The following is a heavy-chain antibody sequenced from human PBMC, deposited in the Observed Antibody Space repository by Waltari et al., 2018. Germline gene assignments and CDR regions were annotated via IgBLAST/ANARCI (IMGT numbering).Heavy chain of an antibody. D-gene: IGHD2-8*02. V-gene: IGHV3-15*01. CDR3: GDFTAFDY. CDR1: GFILSTAW. J-gene: IGHJ4*02. Sequence: EVQLVESGGGLVEPGGSIRLSCAGSGFILSTAWMHWARQAPGKGLEWVGRIKSRITGGTTEYGAPVKGRFTISRDDSKDTVYLQMNSLKTEDTGVYYCGDFTAFDYWGQGSLVIVSS. CDR2: IKSRITGGTT.